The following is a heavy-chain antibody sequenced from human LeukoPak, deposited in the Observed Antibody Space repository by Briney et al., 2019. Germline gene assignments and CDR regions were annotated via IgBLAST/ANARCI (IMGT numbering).Heavy chain of an antibody. J-gene: IGHJ4*02. CDR1: GFSLSTSGVG. CDR2: IYWDDDK. Sequence: SGPTLVNPXQPLTLTCTFSGFSLSTSGVGVGWIRQPPGKALEWLALIYWDDDKNYSPSLKSRLTITKATSKNQVVLIMTNMDPVDTATYYCAHIRYSDYCVDYWGQGTLVTVSS. V-gene: IGHV2-5*02. CDR3: AHIRYSDYCVDY. D-gene: IGHD1-26*01.